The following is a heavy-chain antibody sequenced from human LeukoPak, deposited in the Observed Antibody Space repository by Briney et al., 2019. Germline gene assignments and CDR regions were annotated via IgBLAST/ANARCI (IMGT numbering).Heavy chain of an antibody. J-gene: IGHJ4*02. CDR1: GGTFSSYA. CDR3: ARSSIGWLQFGGFDY. V-gene: IGHV1-69*13. D-gene: IGHD5-24*01. CDR2: IIPIFGTA. Sequence: SVKVSCKASGGTFSSYAISWVRQAPGQGLEWMGGIIPIFGTANYAQKFQGRVTITADESTSTAYMELSSLRSEDTAVYYCARSSIGWLQFGGFDYWGQGTLVTVSS.